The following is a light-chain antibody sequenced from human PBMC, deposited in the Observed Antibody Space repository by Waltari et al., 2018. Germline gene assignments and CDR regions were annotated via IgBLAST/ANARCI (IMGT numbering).Light chain of an antibody. CDR1: QSVLYSSNNKNY. J-gene: IGKJ1*01. CDR3: QQYYSTPRWT. V-gene: IGKV4-1*01. CDR2: WAS. Sequence: DIVMTQSPDSLAVSLGERATINGKSSQSVLYSSNNKNYLAWYQQNPGQPPKLLIYWASTRESGVPDRFSGSGSGTDFTLTISSLQAEDVAVYYCQQYYSTPRWTFGQGTKVEIK.